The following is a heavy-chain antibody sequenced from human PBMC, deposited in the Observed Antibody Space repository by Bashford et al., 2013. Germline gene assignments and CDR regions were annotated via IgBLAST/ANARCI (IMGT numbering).Heavy chain of an antibody. CDR3: ARGITDFDDYVRFDY. J-gene: IGHJ4*02. Sequence: VASVKVSCKASGYSFTTYDINWVRQATGQGPEWMGWMNPRSGNTGYAPTFRDRVTISADKSTGTAYMELGSLTSEDTAIYYCARGITDFDDYVRFDYWGQGTLVTVSS. CDR1: GYSFTTYD. CDR2: MNPRSGNT. D-gene: IGHD4-17*01. V-gene: IGHV1-8*03.